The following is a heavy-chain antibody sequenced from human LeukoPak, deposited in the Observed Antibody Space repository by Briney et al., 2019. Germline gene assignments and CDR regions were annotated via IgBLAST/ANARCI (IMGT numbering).Heavy chain of an antibody. CDR3: ARGSGYYPPR. D-gene: IGHD3-22*01. V-gene: IGHV4-34*01. J-gene: IGHJ4*02. CDR2: INHSGST. Sequence: SETLSLTCAVYGGSFSGYYWSWIRQPPGKGLEWIGEINHSGSTSYNPSLKSRVTISVDTSKNQFSLKLSSVTAADTAVYYCARGSGYYPPRWGQGTLVTVSS. CDR1: GGSFSGYY.